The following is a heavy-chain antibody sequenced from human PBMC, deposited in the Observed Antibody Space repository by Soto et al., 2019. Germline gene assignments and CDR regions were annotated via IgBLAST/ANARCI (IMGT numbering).Heavy chain of an antibody. CDR1: GSTFTSYD. D-gene: IGHD1-26*01. CDR2: MIPNSGNT. CDR3: ARGNGGRYDRFDP. V-gene: IGHV1-8*01. J-gene: IGHJ5*02. Sequence: QVQLVQSGAEVKKPGASVKVSCKASGSTFTSYDINWVRQATGQGLEWMGWMIPNSGNTGYAQKFQGRLTLTRSTARGTAYMELSSLRSEDTAVSYCARGNGGRYDRFDPWGQGTLVTVSS.